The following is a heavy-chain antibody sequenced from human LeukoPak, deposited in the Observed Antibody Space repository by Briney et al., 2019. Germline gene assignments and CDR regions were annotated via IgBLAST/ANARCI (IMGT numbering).Heavy chain of an antibody. CDR1: GFTFDDYG. Sequence: GGSLRLSCAASGFTFDDYGMTWVRQAPGKGLEWVSTISDTGDSTYYADSVKGRFTISRDNSKNTLYLQMNSLRAEDTAVYYCAKVGCGSCSQYYYYMDVWGKGTTVTISS. CDR2: ISDTGDST. D-gene: IGHD2-15*01. CDR3: AKVGCGSCSQYYYYMDV. V-gene: IGHV3-23*01. J-gene: IGHJ6*03.